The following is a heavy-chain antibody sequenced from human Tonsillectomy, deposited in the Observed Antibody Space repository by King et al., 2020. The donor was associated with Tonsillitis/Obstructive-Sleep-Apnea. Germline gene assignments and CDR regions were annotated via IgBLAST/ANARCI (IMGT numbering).Heavy chain of an antibody. V-gene: IGHV4-39*01. CDR1: GGSISSSSYY. J-gene: IGHJ4*02. D-gene: IGHD3-3*01. CDR3: ATGDFWSGYCFDY. Sequence: QLQESGPGLVKPSETLSLTCTVSGGSISSSSYYWGWIRQPPGKGLEWIGSIYYSGSTYYNPSLKSRVTISVDTSKNQFSLKLSSVTAADTAVYYCATGDFWSGYCFDYWGQGTLVTVSS. CDR2: IYYSGST.